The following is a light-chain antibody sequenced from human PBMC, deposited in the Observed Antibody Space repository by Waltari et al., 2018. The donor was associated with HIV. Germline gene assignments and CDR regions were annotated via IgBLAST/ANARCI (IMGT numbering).Light chain of an antibody. CDR3: QQSYSTAFT. V-gene: IGKV1-39*01. Sequence: IQMTQSPSSLSASVGDRVTITCRASQTIDSHLNWYQQKPGKAPKLLIYEASTLQSGVPSRFSGSRSGTEFTLTISSLQPEDFAIYFCQQSYSTAFTFGPGTKVDIK. J-gene: IGKJ3*01. CDR2: EAS. CDR1: QTIDSH.